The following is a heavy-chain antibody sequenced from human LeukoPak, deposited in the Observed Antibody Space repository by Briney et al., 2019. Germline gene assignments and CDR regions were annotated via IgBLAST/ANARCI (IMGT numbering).Heavy chain of an antibody. J-gene: IGHJ4*02. V-gene: IGHV1-58*02. CDR3: AAYIAAAGKGSFDY. CDR2: IVVGSGNT. D-gene: IGHD6-13*01. CDR1: GFTFTSSA. Sequence: ASVKVSCKASGFTFTSSAMQWVRQARGQRLEWIGWIVVGSGNTNYAQKFQERVTITRDMSTSTAYMELSSLRSEDTAVYYCAAYIAAAGKGSFDYWGQGTLVTVSS.